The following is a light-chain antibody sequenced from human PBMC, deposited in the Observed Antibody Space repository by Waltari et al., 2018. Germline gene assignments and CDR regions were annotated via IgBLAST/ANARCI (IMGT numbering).Light chain of an antibody. CDR3: SSYAGSAYV. CDR2: DFT. J-gene: IGLJ1*01. Sequence: QSALTQPPSASGSPGQSVTISCTGTSSDVGGYNYVSWYQQYPGKAPKLMIYDFTERPSGVPDRFSGSKSGNTASLTVSGLQAEDEADYYCSSYAGSAYVFGTGTKVTVL. V-gene: IGLV2-8*01. CDR1: SSDVGGYNY.